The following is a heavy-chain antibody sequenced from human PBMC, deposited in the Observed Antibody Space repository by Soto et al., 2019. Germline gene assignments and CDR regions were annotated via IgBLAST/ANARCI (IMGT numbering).Heavy chain of an antibody. D-gene: IGHD6-19*01. CDR1: GGSITSSSHF. CDR2: IYFTGNT. CDR3: ARGAVLYSGAWYNWLDP. Sequence: SETLSLTCSASGGSITSSSHFWGWVRQPPGKGLEWIGTIYFTGNTYYTPSLKSRLTMSIDTSKNEFSLRLNSVAAADTAVYYCARGAVLYSGAWYNWLDPWGQGTLVTVSS. J-gene: IGHJ5*02. V-gene: IGHV4-39*01.